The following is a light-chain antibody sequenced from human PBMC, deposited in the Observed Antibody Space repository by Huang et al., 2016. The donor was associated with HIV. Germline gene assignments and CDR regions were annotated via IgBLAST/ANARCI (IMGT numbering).Light chain of an antibody. CDR2: DAS. Sequence: EILLTQSPATLFVSPGESATLSCRASQRVRNFLAWYQQIPGQPPRLLIYDASTRAPGIPDRFSGSGSDTDFTLTINNLQPVDFAIYYCQQRSNWPPFTFGPGTKVDIK. V-gene: IGKV3-11*01. CDR1: QRVRNF. CDR3: QQRSNWPPFT. J-gene: IGKJ3*01.